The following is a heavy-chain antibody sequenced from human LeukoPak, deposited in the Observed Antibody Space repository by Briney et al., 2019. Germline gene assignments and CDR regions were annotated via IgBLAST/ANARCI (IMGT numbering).Heavy chain of an antibody. J-gene: IGHJ5*02. CDR3: ARHWVLLLWFGEPRGWFDP. CDR2: IYYSGST. CDR1: GGSISSSSYY. V-gene: IGHV4-39*01. Sequence: PSETLSLTCTVSGGSISSSSYYWGWIRQPPGKGLEWIVSIYYSGSTYYNPSLKSRVTISVDTSKNQFSLKLSSVTAADTAVYYCARHWVLLLWFGEPRGWFDPWGQGTLVTVSS. D-gene: IGHD3-10*01.